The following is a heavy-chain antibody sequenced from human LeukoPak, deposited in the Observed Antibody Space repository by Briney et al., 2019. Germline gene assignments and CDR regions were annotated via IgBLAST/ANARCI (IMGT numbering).Heavy chain of an antibody. CDR3: ARSVTPQYFQH. V-gene: IGHV7-4-1*02. CDR1: GYTFTSYG. Sequence: ASVKVSCKASGYTFTSYGMNWVRQAPGQGLEWMGWINTNTGNPTYAQGFTGRFVFSLDTSVSTAYLQISSLKAKDTAVYYCARSVTPQYFQHWGQGTLVTVSS. CDR2: INTNTGNP. D-gene: IGHD4-17*01. J-gene: IGHJ1*01.